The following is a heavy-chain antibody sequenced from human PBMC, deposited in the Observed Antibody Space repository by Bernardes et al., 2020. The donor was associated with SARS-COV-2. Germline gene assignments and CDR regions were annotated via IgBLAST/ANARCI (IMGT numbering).Heavy chain of an antibody. CDR3: ARSGWGSGSYYNHNWFDP. V-gene: IGHV1-69*13. CDR1: GGTFSSYA. D-gene: IGHD3-10*01. CDR2: IIPIFGTA. Sequence: SVKVSCKASGGTFSSYAISWVRQAPGQGLEWMGRIIPIFGTANYAQKFQGRVTITADESTSTAYMELSSLRSEDTAVYYCARSGWGSGSYYNHNWFDPWGQGTLVTVSS. J-gene: IGHJ5*02.